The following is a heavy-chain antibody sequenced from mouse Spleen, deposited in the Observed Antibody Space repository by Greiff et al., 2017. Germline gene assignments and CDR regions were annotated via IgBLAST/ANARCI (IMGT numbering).Heavy chain of an antibody. V-gene: IGHV5-9-3*01. CDR2: ISSGGSYT. CDR1: GFTFSSYA. J-gene: IGHJ3*01. CDR3: ARLFSYGYDEGFAY. D-gene: IGHD2-2*01. Sequence: EVQGVESGGGLVKPGGSLKLSCAASGFTFSSYAMSWVRQTPEKRLEWVATISSGGSYTYYPDSVKGRFTISRDNAKNTLYLQMSSLRSEDTAMYYWARLFSYGYDEGFAYWGQGTLVTVSA.